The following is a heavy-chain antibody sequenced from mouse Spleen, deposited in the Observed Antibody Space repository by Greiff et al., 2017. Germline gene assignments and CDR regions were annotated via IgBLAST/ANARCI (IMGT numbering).Heavy chain of an antibody. V-gene: IGHV5-6*01. CDR3: ARLRAVDY. CDR2: ISSGGSYT. CDR1: GFTFSSYG. J-gene: IGHJ2*01. Sequence: EVQLQQSGGDLVKPGGSLKLSCAASGFTFSSYGMSWVRQTPDKRLEWVATISSGGSYTYYPDSVKGRFTISRDNAKNTLYLQMSSLKSEDTAMYYCARLRAVDYWGQGTTLTVSS.